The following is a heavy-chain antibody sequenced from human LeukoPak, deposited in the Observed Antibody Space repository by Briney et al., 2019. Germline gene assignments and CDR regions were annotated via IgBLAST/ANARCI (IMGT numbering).Heavy chain of an antibody. CDR3: ASGGLRAAAGVNWFDP. D-gene: IGHD6-13*01. CDR1: GYTFTGYY. V-gene: IGHV1-2*02. J-gene: IGHJ5*02. Sequence: ASVKVSCKASGYTFTGYYMHWVRQAPGQGLEWMGWINPNSGGTNYAQKFQGRVTMTRDTSISTAYMELSRLRSDDTAVYYCASGGLRAAAGVNWFDPWGQGTLVTVSS. CDR2: INPNSGGT.